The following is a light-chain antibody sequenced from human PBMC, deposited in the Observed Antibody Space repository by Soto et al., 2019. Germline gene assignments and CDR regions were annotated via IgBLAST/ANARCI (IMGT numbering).Light chain of an antibody. CDR3: QQYNSYLFT. Sequence: DIQMTQSPSTLSASVGDRVTITCRASQSISSWLAGHQQKPGKAPKLLIYDASSLESGVPSRFSGSGSGTEFPLTISSRQPDEFSTYDCQQYNSYLFTFGPGNKVDIK. J-gene: IGKJ3*01. CDR2: DAS. V-gene: IGKV1-5*01. CDR1: QSISSW.